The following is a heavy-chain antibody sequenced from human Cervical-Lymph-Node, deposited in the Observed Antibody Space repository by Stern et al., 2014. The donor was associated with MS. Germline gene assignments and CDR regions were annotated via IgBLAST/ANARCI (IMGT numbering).Heavy chain of an antibody. CDR1: GGSIISGDFY. Sequence: QVQLQESGPGLVKPSQTLSLTCTVSGGSIISGDFYWSWIRQLPGKGLEWIGYIYYSGSTYYNPSLNSRVTISVDTANTQFSLKLSSVTAADTAVYYCARRAGGSDNYFDPWGQGTLVTVSS. D-gene: IGHD4/OR15-4a*01. CDR3: ARRAGGSDNYFDP. CDR2: IYYSGST. J-gene: IGHJ5*02. V-gene: IGHV4-31*03.